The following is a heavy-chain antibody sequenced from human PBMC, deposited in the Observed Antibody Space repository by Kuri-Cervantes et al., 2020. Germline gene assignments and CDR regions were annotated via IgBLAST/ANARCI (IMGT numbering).Heavy chain of an antibody. Sequence: ASVKVSCKTSGSTFSRDDVHWVRQAPGQGLEWMGIINPSGGSTSYAQKFQGRVTMTTDTSTSTAYMELRSLRSDDTAVYYCARARTPPYYFDYWGQGTLVTVSS. J-gene: IGHJ4*02. CDR3: ARARTPPYYFDY. CDR1: GSTFSRDD. CDR2: INPSGGST. V-gene: IGHV1-46*01.